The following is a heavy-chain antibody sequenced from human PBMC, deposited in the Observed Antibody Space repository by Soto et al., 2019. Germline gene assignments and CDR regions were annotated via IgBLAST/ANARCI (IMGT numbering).Heavy chain of an antibody. Sequence: PSETLSLTCTVSGGSISSSSYYWGWIRQPPGKGLEWIGSIYYSGSTYYNPSLKSRVTISVDTSKNQFSLKLSSVTAADTAVYYCARRTRYYYDSSGYPDYWGQGTLVTVS. CDR3: ARRTRYYYDSSGYPDY. D-gene: IGHD3-22*01. V-gene: IGHV4-39*01. CDR2: IYYSGST. J-gene: IGHJ4*02. CDR1: GGSISSSSYY.